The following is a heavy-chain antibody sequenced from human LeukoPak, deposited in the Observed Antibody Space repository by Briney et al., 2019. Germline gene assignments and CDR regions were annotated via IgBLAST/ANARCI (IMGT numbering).Heavy chain of an antibody. CDR3: ARHTYYYGSGSLYYYYYMDI. D-gene: IGHD3-10*01. J-gene: IGHJ6*03. V-gene: IGHV4-38-2*02. CDR1: GYSISSGYY. CDR2: IYHSGST. Sequence: SETLSLTCTVSGYSISSGYYWGWIRQPPGKGLEWIGSIYHSGSTYYNPSLKSRVTISVDTSKNQFSLKLSSVTAADTAVYYCARHTYYYGSGSLYYYYYMDIWGKGTTVTVSS.